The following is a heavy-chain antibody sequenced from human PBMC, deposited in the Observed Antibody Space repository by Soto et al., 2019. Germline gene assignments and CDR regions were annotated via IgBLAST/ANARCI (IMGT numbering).Heavy chain of an antibody. Sequence: QVQLQESGPGLVKPSQTLSLTCSVSSGSISSNSNRWSWIRQHPGQGLEWIGYISNSGATYYNPSLKSRVAISADTSKNQFSLNLNSVTAADTAVYYCARGSLNAVWYFDLWGRGTQVTVSS. CDR2: ISNSGAT. J-gene: IGHJ2*01. CDR1: SGSISSNSNR. V-gene: IGHV4-31*03. CDR3: ARGSLNAVWYFDL. D-gene: IGHD2-8*01.